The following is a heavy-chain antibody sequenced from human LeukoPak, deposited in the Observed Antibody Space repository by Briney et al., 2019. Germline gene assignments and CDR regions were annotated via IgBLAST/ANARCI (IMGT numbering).Heavy chain of an antibody. D-gene: IGHD4-17*01. CDR2: ISSGGTII. CDR3: ASRYDHGASGRGLIDY. J-gene: IGHJ4*02. Sequence: PGGALRLSCAASGVTLSSYEINWVGQAPGKGLEWLSYISSGGTIIYYADSVRGRLTISRDKAKNSLFLQMNSLTADDPAVYSCASRYDHGASGRGLIDYCGQGTLVTVSS. CDR1: GVTLSSYE. V-gene: IGHV3-48*03.